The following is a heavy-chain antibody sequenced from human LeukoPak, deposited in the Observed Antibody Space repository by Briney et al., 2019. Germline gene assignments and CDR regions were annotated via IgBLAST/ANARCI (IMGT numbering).Heavy chain of an antibody. V-gene: IGHV3-48*04. CDR1: GFTFSSYS. J-gene: IGHJ4*02. Sequence: GGSLRLSCAASGFTFSSYSMNWVRQAPGKGLEWVSYISSSSSTIYYADSVKGRSTISRDNAKNSLYLQMNSLRAEDTAVYYCARLRDYDSSGSTYYFDYWGQGTLVTVSS. CDR3: ARLRDYDSSGSTYYFDY. CDR2: ISSSSSTI. D-gene: IGHD3-22*01.